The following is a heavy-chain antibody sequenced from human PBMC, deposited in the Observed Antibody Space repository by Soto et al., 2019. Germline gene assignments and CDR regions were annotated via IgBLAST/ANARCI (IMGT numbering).Heavy chain of an antibody. V-gene: IGHV1-46*03. J-gene: IGHJ4*02. CDR1: GYTFTSYY. D-gene: IGHD2-15*01. CDR2: INPSGGST. Sequence: ASVNVSGNAAGYTFTSYYMHWVRQAPGQGLEWMGIINPSGGSTSYAQKFQGRVTMTRDTSTSTVYMELSSLRSEDTAVYYCAIYCSGGSCYSGDFDYWGQGTLVTVSS. CDR3: AIYCSGGSCYSGDFDY.